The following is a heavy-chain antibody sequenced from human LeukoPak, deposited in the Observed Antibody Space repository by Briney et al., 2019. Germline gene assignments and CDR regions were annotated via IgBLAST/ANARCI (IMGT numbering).Heavy chain of an antibody. V-gene: IGHV3-23*05. CDR3: ARERRSFSLVRGVSAAFDY. CDR2: ITSSYIRE. CDR1: GFTFSSYV. J-gene: IGHJ4*02. Sequence: GGSLRLSCAASGFTFSSYVMHWVRQAPGKGLEWVSAITSSYIREHYADSVKGRFTISRDNSKNTLYLQLDSLRAEDTAVYYCARERRSFSLVRGVSAAFDYWGQGALVTVSS. D-gene: IGHD3-10*01.